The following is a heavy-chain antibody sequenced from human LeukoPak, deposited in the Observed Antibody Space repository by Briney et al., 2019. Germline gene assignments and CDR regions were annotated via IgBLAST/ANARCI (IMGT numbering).Heavy chain of an antibody. V-gene: IGHV3-66*01. J-gene: IGHJ4*02. CDR3: ARDQFGDYFRGADY. CDR1: GFTVSSNY. D-gene: IGHD3-22*01. Sequence: GGSLRLSCAASGFTVSSNYMSWVRQAPGKGLEWVSVIYTRGNTYYADSVKGRFTISRDNSKNTLYLQMNSLRAEDTAVYYCARDQFGDYFRGADYWGQGTRVTVSS. CDR2: IYTRGNT.